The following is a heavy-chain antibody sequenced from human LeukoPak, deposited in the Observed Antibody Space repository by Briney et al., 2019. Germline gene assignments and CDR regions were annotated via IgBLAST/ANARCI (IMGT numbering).Heavy chain of an antibody. CDR1: GYSFTSYY. V-gene: IGHV1-46*01. CDR3: ARVHHYFDIAFDY. CDR2: INPSGGST. D-gene: IGHD3-22*01. J-gene: IGHJ4*02. Sequence: GASVKVSCKTSGYSFTSYYIHWVRQAPGQGLEWMGMINPSGGSTNYAQTFQGRVTMTRDMSTSTVYMELSSLRSEDTAVYCCARVHHYFDIAFDYWGQGTLVTVSS.